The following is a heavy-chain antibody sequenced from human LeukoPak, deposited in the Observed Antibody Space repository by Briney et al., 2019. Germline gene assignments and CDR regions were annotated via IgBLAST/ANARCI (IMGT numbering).Heavy chain of an antibody. J-gene: IGHJ4*02. CDR3: ARENGDYANFPDRYFDY. D-gene: IGHD4-17*01. CDR1: GGSISSSSYY. CDR2: IYYSGST. V-gene: IGHV4-39*07. Sequence: SETLSLTCTVSGGSISSSSYYWGWIRQPPGKGLEWIGSIYYSGSTYYNPSLKSRVTISVDTSKNQFSLKLSSVTAADTAVYYCARENGDYANFPDRYFDYWGQGTLVTVSS.